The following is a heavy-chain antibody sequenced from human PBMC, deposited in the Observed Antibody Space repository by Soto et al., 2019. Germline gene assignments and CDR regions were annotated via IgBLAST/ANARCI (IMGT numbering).Heavy chain of an antibody. J-gene: IGHJ4*02. CDR3: ARARYYGDYPYYFDY. Sequence: PSETLSLTCAVSGYSLSSGYYWGWIRQPPGKGLEWIGSIYHSGSTYYNPSLKSRVTISVDTSKNQFSLKLSSVTAADTAVYYCARARYYGDYPYYFDYWGQGTLVTVSS. CDR1: GYSLSSGYY. D-gene: IGHD4-17*01. V-gene: IGHV4-38-2*01. CDR2: IYHSGST.